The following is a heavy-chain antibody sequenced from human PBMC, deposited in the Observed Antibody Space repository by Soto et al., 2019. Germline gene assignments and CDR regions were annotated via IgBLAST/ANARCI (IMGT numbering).Heavy chain of an antibody. D-gene: IGHD3-10*01. CDR1: GGTFSSYT. J-gene: IGHJ4*02. V-gene: IGHV1-69*08. CDR2: IIPIIGIA. CDR3: ARESYGSGSYYNGPYYFDY. Sequence: QVQLVQSGAEVKKPGSSVKVSCKASGGTFSSYTISWVRQAPGQGLEWMGRIIPIIGIANYAQKFQGRVTITADKSTSTAYMELSSLRSEDTAVYYCARESYGSGSYYNGPYYFDYWGQGTLVTVSS.